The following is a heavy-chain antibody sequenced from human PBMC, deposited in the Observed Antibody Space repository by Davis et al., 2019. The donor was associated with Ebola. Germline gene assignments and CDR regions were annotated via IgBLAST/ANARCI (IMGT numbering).Heavy chain of an antibody. D-gene: IGHD3-22*01. Sequence: SVKVSCKASGYTFTSYSLNWVRQAPGQGLEWMGRIIPILGIANYAQKFQGRVTITADKSTNTVYMELSSLRSEDTAVYFCARLRDSSGFYYDDYWGQGTLVTVSS. CDR1: GYTFTSYS. CDR2: IIPILGIA. V-gene: IGHV1-69*02. CDR3: ARLRDSSGFYYDDY. J-gene: IGHJ4*02.